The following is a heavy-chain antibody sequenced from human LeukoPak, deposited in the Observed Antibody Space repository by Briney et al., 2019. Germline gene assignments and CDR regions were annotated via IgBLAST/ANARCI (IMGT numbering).Heavy chain of an antibody. CDR2: INPNSGGT. Sequence: ASVKVSCKASGYTFTGYYMHWVRQAPGQGLEWMGWINPNSGGTNYAQKFRGWVTMTRDTSISTAYMELSRLRSDDTAVYYCARESGVCSSTSCYYYYYGMDVWGQGTTVTVSS. V-gene: IGHV1-2*04. CDR1: GYTFTGYY. D-gene: IGHD2-2*01. J-gene: IGHJ6*02. CDR3: ARESGVCSSTSCYYYYYGMDV.